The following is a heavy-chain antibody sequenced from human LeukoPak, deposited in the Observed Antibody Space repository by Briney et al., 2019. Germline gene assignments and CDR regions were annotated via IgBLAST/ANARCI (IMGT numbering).Heavy chain of an antibody. Sequence: GGSLRLSCGVSGFIFSNFAMTWVRQAPGKGLEWVSIISDNGGVTFYADSVKGRFTISRENSKNTLYLQMTSLRAEDTAMFYCAKDSIAMVGYMDVWGKGTTVTV. J-gene: IGHJ6*03. CDR1: GFIFSNFA. V-gene: IGHV3-23*01. CDR3: AKDSIAMVGYMDV. D-gene: IGHD6-19*01. CDR2: ISDNGGVT.